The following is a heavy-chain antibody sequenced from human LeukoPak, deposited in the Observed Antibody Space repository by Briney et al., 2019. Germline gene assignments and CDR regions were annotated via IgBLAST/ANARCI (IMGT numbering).Heavy chain of an antibody. Sequence: GGSLRLSCAASGFTFDDYAMHWVRQAPGKGLEWVSGISWNSGSIGCADSVKGRFTISRDNAKNSLYLQMNSLRAEDTALYYCAGGGHYDILTGYYNVIWGQGTLVTVSS. CDR3: AGGGHYDILTGYYNVI. V-gene: IGHV3-9*01. CDR2: ISWNSGSI. J-gene: IGHJ4*02. D-gene: IGHD3-9*01. CDR1: GFTFDDYA.